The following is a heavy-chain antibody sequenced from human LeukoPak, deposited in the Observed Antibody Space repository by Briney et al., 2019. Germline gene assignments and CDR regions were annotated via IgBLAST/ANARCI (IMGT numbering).Heavy chain of an antibody. V-gene: IGHV3-21*01. J-gene: IGHJ4*02. D-gene: IGHD3-9*01. Sequence: GGSLRLAFSASGFTFSSYSMDWVRQAPGRGLEWVSSISRSSSYISDADSVKGRFNSSRDNANNSLYMQLTSLRAEDTAEYYCARGADILTGYYGYWGQGTLVTVSS. CDR3: ARGADILTGYYGY. CDR1: GFTFSSYS. CDR2: ISRSSSYI.